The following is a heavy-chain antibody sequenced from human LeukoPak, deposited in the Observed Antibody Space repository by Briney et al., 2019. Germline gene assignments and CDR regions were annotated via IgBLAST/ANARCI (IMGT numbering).Heavy chain of an antibody. V-gene: IGHV4-39*07. CDR3: ARDPSRGYDFWSGYYPGWYFDL. J-gene: IGHJ2*01. D-gene: IGHD3-3*01. CDR2: IYYSGNT. Sequence: SETLSLTCIVSGGSISTSAYYWGWIRQPPGEGLQWIGSIYYSGNTYYNPSLKSRVTISVDTSKNQFSLKLSSVTAADTAVYYCARDPSRGYDFWSGYYPGWYFDLWGRGTLVTVSS. CDR1: GGSISTSAYY.